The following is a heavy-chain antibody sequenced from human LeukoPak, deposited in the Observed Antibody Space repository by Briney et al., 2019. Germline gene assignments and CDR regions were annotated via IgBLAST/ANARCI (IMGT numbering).Heavy chain of an antibody. J-gene: IGHJ4*02. CDR3: ERTSSPVHYFDY. Sequence: ASVKVSCKASGYTFTSYGISWVRQAPGQGLEWMGWISAYNGSTNYAQKLQGRVTMTTDTSTSTAYMELRSLRSDDTAVYYCERTSSPVHYFDYWGQGTLVTVSS. D-gene: IGHD3-10*01. V-gene: IGHV1-18*01. CDR1: GYTFTSYG. CDR2: ISAYNGST.